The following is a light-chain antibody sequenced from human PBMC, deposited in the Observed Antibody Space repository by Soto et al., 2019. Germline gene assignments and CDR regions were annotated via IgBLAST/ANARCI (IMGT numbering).Light chain of an antibody. V-gene: IGKV3-11*01. Sequence: LSPGERATLSCRASQSVSTYLAWYQQKPGQAPRLLXXDASXRATGIPARFSGSASGTDFTLTISRLEPEDFALYYCQHRSNWPRTFGQGNKLQIK. J-gene: IGKJ2*01. CDR1: QSVSTY. CDR2: DAS. CDR3: QHRSNWPRT.